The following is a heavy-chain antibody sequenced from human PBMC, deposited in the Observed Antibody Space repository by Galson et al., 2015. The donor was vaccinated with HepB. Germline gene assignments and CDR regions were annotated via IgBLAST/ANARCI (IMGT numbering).Heavy chain of an antibody. V-gene: IGHV4-59*01. CDR3: ATASDYYGSGPTFDY. J-gene: IGHJ4*02. D-gene: IGHD3-10*01. CDR2: IYYSGST. CDR1: GGSISSYY. Sequence: ETLSLTCTVSGGSISSYYWSWIRQPPGKGLEWIGYIYYSGSTNYNPSLKSRVTISVDTSKNQFPLKLSSVTAAGTAVYYCATASDYYGSGPTFDYWGQGTLVTVSS.